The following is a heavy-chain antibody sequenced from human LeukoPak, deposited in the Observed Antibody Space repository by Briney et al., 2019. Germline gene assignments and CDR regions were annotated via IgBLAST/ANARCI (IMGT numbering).Heavy chain of an antibody. CDR2: INPSGGST. CDR1: GYTFTSYY. V-gene: IGHV1-46*01. D-gene: IGHD6-19*01. Sequence: ASVKVSCKASGYTFTSYYMHWVRQAPGQGLEWMGIINPSGGSTSYAQKFQGRVTMTRDTSTSTVYMELSSLRPEDTAVYYCARDMNSGSGWIRGPVFDYWGQGTLVTVSS. CDR3: ARDMNSGSGWIRGPVFDY. J-gene: IGHJ4*02.